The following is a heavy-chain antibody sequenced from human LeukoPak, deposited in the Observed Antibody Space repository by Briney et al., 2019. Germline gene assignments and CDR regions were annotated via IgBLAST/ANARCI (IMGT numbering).Heavy chain of an antibody. V-gene: IGHV1-18*01. CDR1: GYTFTSYG. J-gene: IGHJ6*02. CDR2: ISAYNGNT. D-gene: IGHD2-2*01. Sequence: GASVKVSCKASGYTFTSYGISWVRQAPGQGLEWMGWISAYNGNTNYAQKLQGRVTMTTDTSTSTAYMELSSLRSEDTAVYYCARAGDCSSTRTCYYYGMDVWGQGTTVTVSS. CDR3: ARAGDCSSTRTCYYYGMDV.